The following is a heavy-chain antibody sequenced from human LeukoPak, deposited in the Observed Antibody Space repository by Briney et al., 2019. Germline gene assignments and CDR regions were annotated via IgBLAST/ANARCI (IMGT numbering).Heavy chain of an antibody. J-gene: IGHJ6*03. CDR2: ISIDGGRT. CDR1: GFTFSSHA. V-gene: IGHV3-23*01. CDR3: ARKGIGSSRYQNMDV. D-gene: IGHD6-25*01. Sequence: GGSLRLSCAASGFTFSSHAMSWVRQAPGKGPEWVSTISIDGGRTYYADSVKGRFTVSRDTSKNTLYLQMNSLRAEDTAVYYCARKGIGSSRYQNMDVWGKGTTVTVSS.